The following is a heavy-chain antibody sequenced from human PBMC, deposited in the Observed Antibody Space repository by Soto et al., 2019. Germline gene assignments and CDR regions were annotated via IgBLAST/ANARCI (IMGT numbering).Heavy chain of an antibody. V-gene: IGHV1-2*02. CDR3: AREASVLIPAAQPSRFDY. CDR1: GYTFSYYY. J-gene: IGHJ4*02. CDR2: ISPKSGGA. Sequence: XSVKVSCKAGGYTFSYYYIQWVRQALGQGLEYMGWISPKSGGAAYAQKFRGRVTMTRDTSVNLAYLHLSSLKSADTALYYCAREASVLIPAAQPSRFDYWGQGTLVTVSS. D-gene: IGHD2-2*01.